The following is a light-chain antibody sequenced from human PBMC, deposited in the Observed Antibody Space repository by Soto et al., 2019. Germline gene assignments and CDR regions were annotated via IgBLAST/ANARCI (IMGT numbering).Light chain of an antibody. J-gene: IGKJ2*01. V-gene: IGKV1-8*01. CDR2: AAS. CDR3: QQYYSDPYT. Sequence: AIRMTQSPSSFSASTGDRVTITCRASQGISSYLAWYQQKPVKAPKLLIFAASTLQSGVPSRLSGSGSGTDFTLTISCLQSEDFATYYCQQYYSDPYTFGQGTKLEIK. CDR1: QGISSY.